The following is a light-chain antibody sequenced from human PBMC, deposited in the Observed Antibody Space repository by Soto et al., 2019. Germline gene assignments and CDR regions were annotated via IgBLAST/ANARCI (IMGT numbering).Light chain of an antibody. J-gene: IGKJ4*01. Sequence: EIVLTQSPATLSLSPGERATLSCGASQSVGRDYLAWYQQKPGLAPRLLIHGASIRATGIPDRFSGSGSGTDFTLIINRLEPEDFAVYFCQQYASSPLTFDGGTEVEIK. CDR2: GAS. CDR3: QQYASSPLT. V-gene: IGKV3D-20*01. CDR1: QSVGRDY.